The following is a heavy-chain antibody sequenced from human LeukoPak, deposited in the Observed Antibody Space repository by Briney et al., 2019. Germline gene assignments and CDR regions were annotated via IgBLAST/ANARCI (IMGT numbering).Heavy chain of an antibody. Sequence: ASVKVSCKASGYNFTIYGISWVRQAPGQGLEWMGWISGYNGNTNNAQNLQGRVTMTTDTSPSTAYMELRSLRSDDTAVYYCARCSSYCSSASCLAYFYYYYMDVWGEGTTVTVSS. J-gene: IGHJ6*03. CDR1: GYNFTIYG. CDR2: ISGYNGNT. D-gene: IGHD2-2*01. V-gene: IGHV1-18*01. CDR3: ARCSSYCSSASCLAYFYYYYMDV.